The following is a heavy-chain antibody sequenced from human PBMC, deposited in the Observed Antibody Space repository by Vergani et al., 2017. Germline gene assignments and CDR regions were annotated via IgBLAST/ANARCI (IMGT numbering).Heavy chain of an antibody. D-gene: IGHD3-22*01. J-gene: IGHJ3*02. CDR1: GGSISSGDYC. CDR2: IYYSGST. V-gene: IGHV4-30-4*01. CDR3: ASTTMLVGGDAFDI. Sequence: QVQLQESGPGLVKPSQTLSLTCTVSGGSISSGDYCWGWIRQPPGKGLEWIGYIYYSGSTYYSPSLKSRITISVDTSKNQFSLKLSSVTAADTAVYYCASTTMLVGGDAFDIWGQGTMVTVSS.